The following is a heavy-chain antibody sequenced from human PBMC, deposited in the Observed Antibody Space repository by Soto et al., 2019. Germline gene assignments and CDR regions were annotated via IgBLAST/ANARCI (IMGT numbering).Heavy chain of an antibody. V-gene: IGHV1-8*01. D-gene: IGHD2-2*01. CDR3: ARGLGCSSTSCYQADNWFDP. J-gene: IGHJ5*02. CDR2: MNPNSGNT. CDR1: GYTFTSYD. Sequence: ASVKVSCKASGYTFTSYDINWVRQATGQGLEWMGWMNPNSGNTGYAQKFQGRVTMTRNTSISTAYMELSSLRSEDTAVYYCARGLGCSSTSCYQADNWFDPWGQGTLVTAPQ.